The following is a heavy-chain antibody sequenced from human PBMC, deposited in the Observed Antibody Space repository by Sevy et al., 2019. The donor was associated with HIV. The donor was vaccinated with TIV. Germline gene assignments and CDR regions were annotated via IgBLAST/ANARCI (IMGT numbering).Heavy chain of an antibody. Sequence: GGSLRLSCAASGFTFSSYGMHWVRQAPGKGLEWVAVISYDGSNKYYADSVKGRLTISRDNSRNTLYLQMNSLRAEDTAVYYCAKDRIAVAGSLRGYFDYWGQRTLVTVSS. CDR1: GFTFSSYG. CDR2: ISYDGSNK. D-gene: IGHD6-19*01. CDR3: AKDRIAVAGSLRGYFDY. J-gene: IGHJ4*02. V-gene: IGHV3-30*18.